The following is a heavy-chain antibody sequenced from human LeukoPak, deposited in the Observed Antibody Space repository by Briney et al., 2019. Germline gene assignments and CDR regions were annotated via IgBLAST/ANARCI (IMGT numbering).Heavy chain of an antibody. CDR2: IYYSGNT. V-gene: IGHV4-39*02. CDR3: AREGPGGIVVVPAAINFDY. J-gene: IGHJ4*02. CDR1: GGSISSSTYY. Sequence: PSQTLSLTCTVSGGSISSSTYYWGWIRQSPGKGLEWIGSIYYSGNTYYNPSLKSRVTISVDTSKNQFSLKLSSVTAADTAVYYCAREGPGGIVVVPAAINFDYWGQGTLVTVSS. D-gene: IGHD2-2*01.